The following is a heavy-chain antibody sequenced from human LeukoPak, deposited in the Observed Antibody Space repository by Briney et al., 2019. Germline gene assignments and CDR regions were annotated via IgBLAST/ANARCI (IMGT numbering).Heavy chain of an antibody. D-gene: IGHD1-14*01. J-gene: IGHJ4*02. CDR2: IGPTGSDR. CDR1: GLTFSTSG. Sequence: GGSLRLSCTASGLTFSTSGFNWVRRAPGKGLEWVASIGPTGSDRYHADSIKGRFTISRDNANNFLYLQMSSLKAEDTAVYYCAIETNGRHYDYWGQGTLLTVSS. CDR3: AIETNGRHYDY. V-gene: IGHV3-21*06.